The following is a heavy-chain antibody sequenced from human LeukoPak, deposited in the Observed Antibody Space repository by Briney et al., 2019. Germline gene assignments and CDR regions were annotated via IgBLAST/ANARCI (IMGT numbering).Heavy chain of an antibody. CDR3: VKGGFTYYDN. CDR2: INTGDIT. D-gene: IGHD3-9*01. V-gene: IGHV3-23*01. J-gene: IGHJ4*02. Sequence: GGSLRLSCAASGFTFDYSAMTWVRQAPEKGLEWVSTINTGDITFYANSVKGRFTISRDNSKNALFLQMNSLRAEDTAIYYCVKGGFTYYDNWGQGTLVTVSS. CDR1: GFTFDYSA.